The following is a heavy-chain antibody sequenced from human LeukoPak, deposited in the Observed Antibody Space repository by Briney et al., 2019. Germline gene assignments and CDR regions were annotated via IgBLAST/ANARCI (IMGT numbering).Heavy chain of an antibody. V-gene: IGHV1-8*03. CDR2: MNPNSGNT. Sequence: ASVKVSCKASGYTFTSYDINWVGQATGQGLEWMGWMNPNSGNTGYAQKFQGRVTITRNTSISTAYMELSSLRSEDTAVYYCARGGIAAAGTFWWDSRQDDYHLGQDDYWGQGTLVTVSS. D-gene: IGHD6-13*01. CDR1: GYTFTSYD. CDR3: ARGGIAAAGTFWWDSRQDDYHLGQDDY. J-gene: IGHJ4*02.